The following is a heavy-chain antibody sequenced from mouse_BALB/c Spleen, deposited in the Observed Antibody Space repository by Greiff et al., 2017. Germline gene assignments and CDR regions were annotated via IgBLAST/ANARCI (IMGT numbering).Heavy chain of an antibody. D-gene: IGHD2-1*01. CDR1: GYTFTSYW. J-gene: IGHJ4*01. V-gene: IGHV1S81*02. Sequence: QVQLQQPGAELVKPGASVKLSCKASGYTFTSYWMHWVKQRPGQGLEWIGEINPSNGRTNYNEKFKSKATLTVDKSSSTAYMQLSSLTSEDSAVYYCAGGGNYVMDYWGQGTSVTVSS. CDR3: AGGGNYVMDY. CDR2: INPSNGRT.